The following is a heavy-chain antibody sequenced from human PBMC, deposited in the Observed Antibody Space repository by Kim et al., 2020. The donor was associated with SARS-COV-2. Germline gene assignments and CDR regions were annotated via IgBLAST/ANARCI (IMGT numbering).Heavy chain of an antibody. CDR1: GFTSSNYW. D-gene: IGHD3-10*01. Sequence: GGSLRLSCAASGFTSSNYWMSWVRQAPGKGLEWVATIKEDGNEQSCADSVNGRVTVSRDNAKNSVYLQMNSLRAEDTAVYYCARGRGVIDSWGQGTLVTVSP. CDR2: IKEDGNEQ. V-gene: IGHV3-7*04. CDR3: ARGRGVIDS. J-gene: IGHJ5*01.